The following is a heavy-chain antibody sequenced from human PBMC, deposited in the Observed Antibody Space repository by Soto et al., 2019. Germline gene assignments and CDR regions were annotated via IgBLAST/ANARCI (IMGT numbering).Heavy chain of an antibody. CDR3: AIGYYTDAYYFDY. V-gene: IGHV1-2*04. D-gene: IGHD3-3*01. CDR1: GYTFTGYY. Sequence: ASVKVSCKASGYTFTGYYMHWVRQAPGQGLEWMGWINPNSGGTNYAQKFQGWVTMTRDTSISTAYMELSRLRSDDTAVYYCAIGYYTDAYYFDYWGQGTLVTVSS. CDR2: INPNSGGT. J-gene: IGHJ4*02.